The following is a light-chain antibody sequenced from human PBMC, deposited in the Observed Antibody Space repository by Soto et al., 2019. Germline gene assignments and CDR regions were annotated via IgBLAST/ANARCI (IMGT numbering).Light chain of an antibody. CDR1: QSLSSD. CDR2: DAS. V-gene: IGKV3-11*01. CDR3: HQSANCPPT. Sequence: EIVLTQSPATLSLSPGERATLSCRASQSLSSDLAWYQQKPGQAPRLLVYDASNRATDIPDRFSGSGSGTDFTVTISSLEPEDFAVYYCHQSANCPPTFGGGTKVEIK. J-gene: IGKJ4*01.